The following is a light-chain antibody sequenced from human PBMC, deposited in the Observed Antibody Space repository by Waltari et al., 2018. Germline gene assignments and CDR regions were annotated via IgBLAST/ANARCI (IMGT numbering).Light chain of an antibody. V-gene: IGKV1-39*01. CDR2: AAS. CDR3: QQSYSTSPIT. J-gene: IGKJ5*01. CDR1: QSISSY. Sequence: DIQMTQSPSSLSASVGDRVTITCRASQSISSYLNWYQQKPGKAPKLLIYAASSLQSGVPSRFSGSGSVTDFTLTISSLQPEDFATYYCQQSYSTSPITFGQGTRLEIK.